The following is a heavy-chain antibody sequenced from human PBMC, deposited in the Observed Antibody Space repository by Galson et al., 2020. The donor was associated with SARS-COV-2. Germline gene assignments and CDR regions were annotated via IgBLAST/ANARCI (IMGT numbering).Heavy chain of an antibody. CDR2: FDPEDGET. CDR3: ATVREVAVAGRDYYGMDV. V-gene: IGHV1-24*01. CDR1: GYTLTELS. J-gene: IGHJ6*02. D-gene: IGHD6-19*01. Sequence: ASVKVSCKVSGYTLTELSMHWVRQAPGKGLEWMGGFDPEDGETIYAQKFQGRVTMTEDTSTDTAYMELSSLRSEDTAVYYCATVREVAVAGRDYYGMDVWGQGTTVTVSS.